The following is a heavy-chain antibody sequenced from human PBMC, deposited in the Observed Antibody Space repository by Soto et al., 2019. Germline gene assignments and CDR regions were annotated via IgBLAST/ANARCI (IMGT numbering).Heavy chain of an antibody. CDR1: GDSGSRNRAA. V-gene: IGHV6-1*01. J-gene: IGHJ4*02. Sequence: SQTRSVTCAVSGDSGSRNRAAWNWIRPSPSRGLEWLGRTYYRSKWYNDYAVSVKSRITINPDTSKNQFSLQLNSVTPEDTAVYYCAQTNTSTSCPVDYWGQGTLVTVSS. D-gene: IGHD2-2*01. CDR2: TYYRSKWYN. CDR3: AQTNTSTSCPVDY.